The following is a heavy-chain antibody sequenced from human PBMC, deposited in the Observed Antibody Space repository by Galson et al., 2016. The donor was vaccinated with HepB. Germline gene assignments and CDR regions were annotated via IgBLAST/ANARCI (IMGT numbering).Heavy chain of an antibody. CDR1: GGSFSGYS. CDR3: ARGMYAARGWFDP. J-gene: IGHJ5*02. CDR2: VSHSGGT. V-gene: IGHV4-34*01. D-gene: IGHD6-6*01. Sequence: ETLSLPCNVYGGSFSGYSWTWIRQPPGKGLEWIGEVSHSGGTNCNPSLKSRVTISVDTSKNQFSLNISAVTAADTAVYYCARGMYAARGWFDPWGQGTLVAVSS.